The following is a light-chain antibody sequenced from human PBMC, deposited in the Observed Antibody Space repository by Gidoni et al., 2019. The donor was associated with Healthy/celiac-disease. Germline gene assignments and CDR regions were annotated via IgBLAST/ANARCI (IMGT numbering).Light chain of an antibody. CDR2: DAA. Sequence: DIVLTPSPATLSVSPGERATYSCRASQSVSSYLAWYQQKPGQAPRLLIDDAANRATGIPARFSGSGSGKDFTLTSSRREPEDCAVYYCQQRSNWPHTFGQXTRLEIK. CDR1: QSVSSY. V-gene: IGKV3-11*01. CDR3: QQRSNWPHT. J-gene: IGKJ5*01.